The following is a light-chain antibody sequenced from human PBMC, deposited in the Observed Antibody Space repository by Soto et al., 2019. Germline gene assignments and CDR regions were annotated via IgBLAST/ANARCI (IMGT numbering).Light chain of an antibody. Sequence: ERVMTQSPATLSVSPGERATLSCRASQSVNSNLAWYQQKPGQAPRLLIYGASTRATGIPARFSGSGSGTEFTLTISSLQSEDVAVYYCQQYNNWPRTFGQGTKVEIK. CDR3: QQYNNWPRT. CDR2: GAS. V-gene: IGKV3-15*01. CDR1: QSVNSN. J-gene: IGKJ1*01.